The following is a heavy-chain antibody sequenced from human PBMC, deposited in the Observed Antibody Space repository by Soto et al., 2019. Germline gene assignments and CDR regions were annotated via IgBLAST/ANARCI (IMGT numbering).Heavy chain of an antibody. CDR1: GYTFTSYD. J-gene: IGHJ5*02. CDR3: ARGRGSSWYSWFDP. CDR2: MNPNSGNT. Sequence: ASVKVSCKASGYTFTSYDINWVRQATGQGLEWMGWMNPNSGNTGYAQKFQGRVTMTRNTSISTAYMELSSLRSEDTAVYYCARGRGSSWYSWFDPWGQGTLVTVSS. V-gene: IGHV1-8*01. D-gene: IGHD6-13*01.